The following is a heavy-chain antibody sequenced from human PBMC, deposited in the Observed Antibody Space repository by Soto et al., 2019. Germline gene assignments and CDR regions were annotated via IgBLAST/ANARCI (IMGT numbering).Heavy chain of an antibody. CDR1: GFTFSTFD. J-gene: IGHJ4*02. CDR2: ISYDGTGK. V-gene: IGHV3-30-3*01. D-gene: IGHD5-18*01. CDR3: ARVRYGYGKYFDY. Sequence: QVQLVESGGGVVQPGRSLRLSCAASGFTFSTFDMQWVRQAPGKGLEWVAIISYDGTGKYYADSVKGRFTISRDNSKNTLYLQTNSLTTEDTAVYYCARVRYGYGKYFDYWGQGTLVTVSS.